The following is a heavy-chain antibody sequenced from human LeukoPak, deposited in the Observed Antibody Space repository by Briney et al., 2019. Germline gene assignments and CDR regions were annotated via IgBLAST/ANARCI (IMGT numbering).Heavy chain of an antibody. V-gene: IGHV3-15*01. D-gene: IGHD2-21*02. Sequence: PGGSLRLSCAASGFTFSSYGMHWVRQAPGKGLEWVGRIKSKTDGGTTDYAAPVKGRFTISRDDSKNTLYLQMNSLKTEDTAVYYCTTDLGVTAYYFDYWGQGTLVTVSS. CDR2: IKSKTDGGTT. CDR3: TTDLGVTAYYFDY. J-gene: IGHJ4*02. CDR1: GFTFSSYG.